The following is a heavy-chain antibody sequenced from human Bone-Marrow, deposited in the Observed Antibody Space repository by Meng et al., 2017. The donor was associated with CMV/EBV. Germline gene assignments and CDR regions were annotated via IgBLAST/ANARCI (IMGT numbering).Heavy chain of an antibody. CDR1: GYTFTSYG. CDR3: ARDREYNWNYLPYYYYYGMDV. D-gene: IGHD1-7*01. J-gene: IGHJ6*02. V-gene: IGHV1-18*01. CDR2: ISAYNGNT. Sequence: ASEKVSCKASGYTFTSYGISWVRQAPGQGLEWMGWISAYNGNTNYAQKLQGRVTMTTDTSTSTAYMELRSLRSDDTAVYYCARDREYNWNYLPYYYYYGMDVWGQGTTVTVSS.